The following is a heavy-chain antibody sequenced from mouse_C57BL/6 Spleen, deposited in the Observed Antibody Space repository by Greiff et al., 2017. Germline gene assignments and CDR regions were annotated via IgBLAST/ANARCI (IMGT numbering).Heavy chain of an antibody. J-gene: IGHJ2*01. CDR3: TPITTVVGGGY. CDR1: GFNIKDDY. Sequence: EVKLQESGAELVRPGASVKLSCTASGFNIKDDYMHWVKQRPEQGLEWIGWIDPENGDTEYASKFQGKATITADTSSNTAYLQLSSLTSEDTAVYYCTPITTVVGGGYWGQGTTLTVSS. CDR2: IDPENGDT. D-gene: IGHD1-1*01. V-gene: IGHV14-4*01.